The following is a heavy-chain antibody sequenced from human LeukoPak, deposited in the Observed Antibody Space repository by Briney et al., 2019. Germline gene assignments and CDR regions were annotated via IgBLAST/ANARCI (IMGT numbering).Heavy chain of an antibody. CDR2: IYYSGST. CDR3: ARHPRGIAARPVDY. Sequence: SQTLSLTCVVSDGSITTENYFWSWIRQPPGKGLEWIGYIYYSGSTNYNPSLKSRVTISVDTSKNQFSLKLSSVTAADTAVYYCARHPRGIAARPVDYWGQGTLVTVSS. D-gene: IGHD6-13*01. J-gene: IGHJ4*02. CDR1: DGSITTENYF. V-gene: IGHV4-30-2*01.